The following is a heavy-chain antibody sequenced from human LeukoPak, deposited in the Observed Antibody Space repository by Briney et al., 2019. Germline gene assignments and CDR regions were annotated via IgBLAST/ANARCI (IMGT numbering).Heavy chain of an antibody. J-gene: IGHJ4*02. D-gene: IGHD6-19*01. V-gene: IGHV3-30*03. CDR2: ISYDGSNK. CDR1: GFTFSSYG. CDR3: ARAQWPDY. Sequence: HPGRSLRLSCAASGFTFSSYGMHWVRQAPGKGLEWVAVISYDGSNKYYADSVKGRFTISRDNSKNTLYLQMNSLRAEHTAVYYCARAQWPDYWGQGTLVTVSS.